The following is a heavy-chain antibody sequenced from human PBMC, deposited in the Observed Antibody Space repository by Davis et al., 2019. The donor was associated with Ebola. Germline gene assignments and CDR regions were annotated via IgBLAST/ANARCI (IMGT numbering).Heavy chain of an antibody. CDR3: TIGGTTGGFDY. D-gene: IGHD3-16*01. CDR2: FDPEDGEA. Sequence: AASVKVSCKVSGYTLTELSMHWVRQAPGKGLEWMGSFDPEDGEAIYAQKFRDRVIVTEDTSTDTAYMELSSLRSDDTAVYYCTIGGTTGGFDYWGQGTLVTVSS. J-gene: IGHJ4*02. CDR1: GYTLTELS. V-gene: IGHV1-24*01.